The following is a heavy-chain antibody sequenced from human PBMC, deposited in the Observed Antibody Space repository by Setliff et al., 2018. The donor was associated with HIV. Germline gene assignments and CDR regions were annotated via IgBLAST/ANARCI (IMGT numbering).Heavy chain of an antibody. V-gene: IGHV4-61*09. CDR2: IHTSGSG. Sequence: KPSETLSLTCTVSGGSISSGSYYWSWIRQPAGKGLEWIGHIHTSGSGSYNPSLKSRVIISLDTSKNQFSLKVSSVTAADTAVYYCARLTIGGVIVKDWGQGTLVTVSS. CDR1: GGSISSGSYY. D-gene: IGHD3-16*02. J-gene: IGHJ4*02. CDR3: ARLTIGGVIVKD.